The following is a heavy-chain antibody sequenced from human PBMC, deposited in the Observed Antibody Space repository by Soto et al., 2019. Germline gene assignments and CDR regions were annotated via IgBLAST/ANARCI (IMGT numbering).Heavy chain of an antibody. CDR3: ARGEYSNLGGMDV. V-gene: IGHV3-33*01. Sequence: QVQLVESGGGVVQPGRSLRLSCAASGFTFSNYGMHWVRQAPGKGLEWVAVIWYDGSNKYYADSVKGRFTISRDNSKNTLYLQMNSLRAEDTAVYYCARGEYSNLGGMDVWGQGTTVTVSS. D-gene: IGHD6-6*01. CDR2: IWYDGSNK. J-gene: IGHJ6*02. CDR1: GFTFSNYG.